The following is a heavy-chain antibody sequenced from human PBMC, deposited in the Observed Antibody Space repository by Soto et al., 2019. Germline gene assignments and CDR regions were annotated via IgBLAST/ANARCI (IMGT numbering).Heavy chain of an antibody. V-gene: IGHV3-11*01. Sequence: QVQLEESGGGLVKPGGSLRLSCAASGFNFRDYYFNWIRRVPGKGLEWVSYISGSGSIIYYADSVKGRFTISRDNAKNSVYLQMNSLRDEDTAVYYCARDHDSSGKIHYDYGMDVWGQGTTVTVS. CDR1: GFNFRDYY. D-gene: IGHD3-22*01. J-gene: IGHJ6*02. CDR2: ISGSGSII. CDR3: ARDHDSSGKIHYDYGMDV.